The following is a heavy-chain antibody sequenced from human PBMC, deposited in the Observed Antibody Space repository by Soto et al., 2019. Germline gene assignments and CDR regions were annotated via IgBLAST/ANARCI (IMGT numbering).Heavy chain of an antibody. J-gene: IGHJ5*02. CDR2: IYYSGST. CDR3: ARRVRDGYNSNWFDP. V-gene: IGHV4-39*01. D-gene: IGHD5-12*01. Sequence: SETLSLTCTVSGGSISSSSYYWGWIRQPPGKGLEWIGSIYYSGSTYYNPSLKSRVTISVDTSKNQFSLKLSSVTAADTAVYYCARRVRDGYNSNWFDPWGQGTLVTVSS. CDR1: GGSISSSSYY.